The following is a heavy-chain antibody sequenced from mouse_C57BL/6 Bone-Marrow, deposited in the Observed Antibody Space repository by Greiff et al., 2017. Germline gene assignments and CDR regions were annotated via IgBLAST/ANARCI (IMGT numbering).Heavy chain of an antibody. CDR3: ARRAAQAQFDY. Sequence: QVQLQQSGAELVMPGASVKLSCKASGYTFTSYWMHWVKQRPGQGLEWIGEIDPSDSYTNYNQKFKGKSTLTVDKSSSTAYMQLSSLTSEDSAVYYCARRAAQAQFDYWGQGTTLTVSS. CDR1: GYTFTSYW. CDR2: IDPSDSYT. V-gene: IGHV1-69*01. D-gene: IGHD3-2*02. J-gene: IGHJ2*01.